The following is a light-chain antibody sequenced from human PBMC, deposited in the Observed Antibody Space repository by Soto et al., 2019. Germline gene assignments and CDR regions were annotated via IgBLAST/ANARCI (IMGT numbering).Light chain of an antibody. J-gene: IGKJ1*01. CDR1: QSVNSY. CDR3: QQRSNWPPAWT. Sequence: EIVLTQSPATLSLSPGDRATLSCRTSQSVNSYFAWYQQKPGQAPRLLFYETSSRTSDIPARFSGSGSGADFSLTLSSLEPEYFAVYYCQQRSNWPPAWTFGQGTRVEI. V-gene: IGKV3-11*01. CDR2: ETS.